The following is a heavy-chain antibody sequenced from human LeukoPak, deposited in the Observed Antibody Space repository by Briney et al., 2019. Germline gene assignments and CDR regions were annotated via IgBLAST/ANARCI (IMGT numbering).Heavy chain of an antibody. V-gene: IGHV4-30-4*07. CDR1: GGSISSGGYP. CDR2: IYYSGST. D-gene: IGHD3-10*01. J-gene: IGHJ4*02. Sequence: SETLSLTCAVSGGSISSGGYPWSWIRQPPGKGLEWIGYIYYSGSTYYNPSLKSRVTISVDTSKNQFSLKLSSVTAADTAVYYCAREVSQYYYGSGGFDYWGQGTLVTVSS. CDR3: AREVSQYYYGSGGFDY.